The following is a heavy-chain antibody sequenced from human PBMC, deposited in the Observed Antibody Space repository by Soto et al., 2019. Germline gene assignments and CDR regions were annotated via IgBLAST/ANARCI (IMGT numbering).Heavy chain of an antibody. CDR2: ISAYNGNT. J-gene: IGHJ5*02. V-gene: IGHV1-18*04. CDR3: ARDQEIVEVPAAIGWFDP. CDR1: GYTFTSYG. Sequence: ASVKVSCKAPGYTFTSYGISWVRQAPGQGLEWMGWISAYNGNTNYAQKSQGRVTMTTDTSTSTAYMELRSRRSDDSAVYYCARDQEIVEVPAAIGWFDPWGQGTLFTVSS. D-gene: IGHD2-2*01.